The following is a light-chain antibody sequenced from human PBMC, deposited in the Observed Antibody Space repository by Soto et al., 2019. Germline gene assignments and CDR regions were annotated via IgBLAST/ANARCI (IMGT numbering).Light chain of an antibody. CDR2: GNN. J-gene: IGLJ3*02. Sequence: QPVLTQPPSASGTPGQTVTISSSGSSSNIGSNYVFWYQHLPGTAPKLLIYGNNQRPSGVPDRFSGSRSGTLASLAISGLRPEDEADYYCAVWDDSLSGVVFGGGTKLTVL. CDR3: AVWDDSLSGVV. V-gene: IGLV1-47*01. CDR1: SSNIGSNY.